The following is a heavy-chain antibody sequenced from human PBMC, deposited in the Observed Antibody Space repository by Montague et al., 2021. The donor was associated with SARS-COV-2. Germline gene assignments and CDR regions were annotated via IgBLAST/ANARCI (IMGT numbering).Heavy chain of an antibody. V-gene: IGHV4-39*01. Sequence: SETLSLTCTVSGGSISSSSYYWGWIRQPPGKGLEWIGSIYYSGSTYYNPSLKSRVTISVDTSKNQFSLKLSSVTAADTAVYYCARLLRSDYSGSGVWYWGQGTLVTVSS. CDR1: GGSISSSSYY. D-gene: IGHD3-10*01. CDR3: ARLLRSDYSGSGVWY. CDR2: IYYSGST. J-gene: IGHJ4*02.